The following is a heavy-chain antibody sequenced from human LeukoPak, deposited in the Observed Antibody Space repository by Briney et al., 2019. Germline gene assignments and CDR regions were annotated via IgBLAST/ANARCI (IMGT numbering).Heavy chain of an antibody. J-gene: IGHJ6*03. CDR3: AKDPGASVPGFYMDV. D-gene: IGHD2-8*02. Sequence: DSVKGRFTISRDNSKNMLYLQMDSLRPEDTAVFYCAKDPGASVPGFYMDVWGEGTTVTVSS. V-gene: IGHV3-30*02.